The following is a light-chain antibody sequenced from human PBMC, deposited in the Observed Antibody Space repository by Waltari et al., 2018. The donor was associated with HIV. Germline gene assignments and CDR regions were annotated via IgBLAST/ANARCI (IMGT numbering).Light chain of an antibody. CDR2: DDN. CDR3: AAWDDNVNGL. V-gene: IGLV1-44*01. CDR1: RSNIGSTS. J-gene: IGLJ2*01. Sequence: QSVLTQSPSASGTLGQRVTISCSGRRSNIGSTSVNWYQQLPGTAPKLLISDDNRRPSGVPDRFSGSKSGTSASLAISGLQSEDEADYYCAAWDDNVNGLFGGGTKLTVL.